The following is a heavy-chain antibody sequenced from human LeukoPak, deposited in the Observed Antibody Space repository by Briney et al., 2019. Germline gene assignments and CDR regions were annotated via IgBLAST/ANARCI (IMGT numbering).Heavy chain of an antibody. J-gene: IGHJ4*02. V-gene: IGHV1-69*08. CDR2: VIPNPGTA. CDR1: GGTFSSNT. D-gene: IGHD3-3*01. CDR3: ARGSYDFWSGYHPAFDY. Sequence: ASVKVSCKASGGTFSSNTFNWVRQAPGQGLEWMGRVIPNPGTAIYAQKFQGRVTITADKSTSTAYMELRSLRSEDTAVYYCARGSYDFWSGYHPAFDYWGQGTVVTVSS.